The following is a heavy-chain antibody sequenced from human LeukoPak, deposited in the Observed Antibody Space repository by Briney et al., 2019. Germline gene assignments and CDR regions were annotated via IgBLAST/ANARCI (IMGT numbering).Heavy chain of an antibody. CDR2: IYYSGST. CDR3: ARVSSSRYYYFDY. D-gene: IGHD6-6*01. J-gene: IGHJ4*02. V-gene: IGHV4-30-4*01. CDR1: GGSISSGDYY. Sequence: SQTLSLTCTVSGGSISSGDYYWSWIRQPPGTGLEWIGYIYYSGSTYYNPSLKSRVTISVDTSKNQFSLKLSSVTAADTAVYYCARVSSSRYYYFDYWGQGTLVTVSS.